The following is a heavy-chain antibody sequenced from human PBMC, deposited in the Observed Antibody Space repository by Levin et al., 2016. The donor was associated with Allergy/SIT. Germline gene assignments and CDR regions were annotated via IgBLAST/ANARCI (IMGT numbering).Heavy chain of an antibody. CDR1: GFTFSSYA. Sequence: GESLKISCAASGFTFSSYAMSWVRQAPGKGLEWVSAISGSGGSTYYADSVKGRFTISRDNSKNTLYLQMNSLRAEDAAVYYCANPKGPGDWLRYAFDIWGQGTMVTVSS. J-gene: IGHJ3*02. CDR3: ANPKGPGDWLRYAFDI. D-gene: IGHD3-9*01. CDR2: ISGSGGST. V-gene: IGHV3-23*01.